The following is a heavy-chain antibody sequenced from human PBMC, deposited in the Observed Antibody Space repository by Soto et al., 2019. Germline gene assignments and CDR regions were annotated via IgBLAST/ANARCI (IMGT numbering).Heavy chain of an antibody. CDR3: ARDFHYYYGMDV. CDR2: INAGNGNT. Sequence: ASVKVSCKASGYTFTSYAMHWVRQAPGQRLEWMGWINAGNGNTKYSQKFQGRVTITRDTSASTAYMALSSLRSEDTAVYYCARDFHYYYGMDVWGQGTTVTVSS. J-gene: IGHJ6*02. V-gene: IGHV1-3*01. CDR1: GYTFTSYA.